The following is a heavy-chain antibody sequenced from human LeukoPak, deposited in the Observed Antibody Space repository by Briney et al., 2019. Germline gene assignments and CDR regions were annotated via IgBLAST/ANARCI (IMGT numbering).Heavy chain of an antibody. D-gene: IGHD3-10*01. CDR3: AKGQHYYGSGLLNWFDP. V-gene: IGHV3-23*01. Sequence: GGSLRLSCAASGFTFSSYAMSWVRQAPGEGLEWVSAISGSGGSTYYADSVRGRFTISRDNSKNTLYLQMNSLRAEDTAVYYCAKGQHYYGSGLLNWFDPWGQGTLVTVSS. CDR2: ISGSGGST. J-gene: IGHJ5*02. CDR1: GFTFSSYA.